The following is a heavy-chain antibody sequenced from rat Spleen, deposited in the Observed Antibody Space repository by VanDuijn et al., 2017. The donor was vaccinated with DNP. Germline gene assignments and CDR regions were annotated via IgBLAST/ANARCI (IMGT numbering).Heavy chain of an antibody. CDR1: GFTFSKYG. Sequence: EVQLVESGGGLVQPGRSLKLSCAASGFTFSKYGMAWVRQAPTQGLEWVASITSSGGSTYYPDSVKGRFTISRDNAKNTLYLQMNSLRSEDTATYYCARSGRYYAMDAWGQGTSVTVSS. CDR3: ARSGRYYAMDA. CDR2: ITSSGGST. J-gene: IGHJ4*01. D-gene: IGHD4-3*01. V-gene: IGHV5S13*01.